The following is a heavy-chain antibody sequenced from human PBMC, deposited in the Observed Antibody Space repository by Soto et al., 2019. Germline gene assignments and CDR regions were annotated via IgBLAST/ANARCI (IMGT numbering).Heavy chain of an antibody. J-gene: IGHJ1*01. D-gene: IGHD2-15*01. V-gene: IGHV3-23*01. CDR3: AKEGPDINSWSSAGYLQH. Sequence: DVKLLESGGGVVQPGGSLRLSCAASGFAFNNYAMNWVRQAPGKGLEWVSHISGSGGSTDYADSVKGRFSISKDSSKNTLYLHMNRLRAESTALYFCAKEGPDINSWSSAGYLQHWGLGTQVTVSS. CDR2: ISGSGGST. CDR1: GFAFNNYA.